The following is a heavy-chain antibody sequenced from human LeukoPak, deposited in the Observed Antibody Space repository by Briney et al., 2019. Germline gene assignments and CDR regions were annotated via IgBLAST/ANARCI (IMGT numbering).Heavy chain of an antibody. Sequence: GASVKVSCKASGYTFTNYDINWVRQAPGQGLEWMGIINPSGGSTSYAQKFQGRVTMTRDMSTSTVYMELSSLRSEDTAVYYCARSDFRGSFDYWGQGTLVTVSS. CDR3: ARSDFRGSFDY. D-gene: IGHD3-3*01. V-gene: IGHV1-46*01. CDR1: GYTFTNYD. J-gene: IGHJ4*02. CDR2: INPSGGST.